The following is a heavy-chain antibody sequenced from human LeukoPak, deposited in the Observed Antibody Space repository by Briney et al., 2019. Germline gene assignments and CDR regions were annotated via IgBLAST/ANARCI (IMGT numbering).Heavy chain of an antibody. D-gene: IGHD7-27*01. V-gene: IGHV3-23*01. J-gene: IGHJ4*02. CDR2: IGTPGTDT. Sequence: HPGGYLRLFCAASRFTFIDYAMSWVRQAPGNGLGWVSSIGTPGTDTYYADSVKGRFTVSRDNSKNTLYLQMSRLRVEDTAVYYCVKDAIPRNSVWDYFDYWGQGTLVTVSS. CDR1: RFTFIDYA. CDR3: VKDAIPRNSVWDYFDY.